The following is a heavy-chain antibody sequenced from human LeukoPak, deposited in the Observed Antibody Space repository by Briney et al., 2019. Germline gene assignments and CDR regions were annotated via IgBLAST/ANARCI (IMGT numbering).Heavy chain of an antibody. D-gene: IGHD6-19*01. J-gene: IGHJ4*02. CDR2: WRYDGGP. CDR1: GGSISGRY. V-gene: IGHV4-59*08. CDR3: VVTQKWLAFDY. Sequence: SETLSLTCAVSGGSISGRYWSWIRQPPGKGLEWIANWRYDGGPNYTPSLESRDTISLDTSKNQFSLRLTPVIAADTAVYYCVVTQKWLAFDYWGQGILVTVSS.